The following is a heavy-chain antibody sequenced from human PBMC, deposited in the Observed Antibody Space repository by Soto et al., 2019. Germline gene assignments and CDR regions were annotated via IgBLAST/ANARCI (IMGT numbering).Heavy chain of an antibody. J-gene: IGHJ4*02. V-gene: IGHV4-39*01. CDR3: ARASNRRGNSYGPAF. CDR1: GDSVSTNSYS. Sequence: PSETLSLTCSVSGDSVSTNSYSWGWIRQSPGKGLEWIGTIYSSENTYYNPSLQSRVTISVDTSKNQFSLKLSSVTAADTAVYYCARASNRRGNSYGPAFWAQGPLVTVSS. D-gene: IGHD5-18*01. CDR2: IYSSENT.